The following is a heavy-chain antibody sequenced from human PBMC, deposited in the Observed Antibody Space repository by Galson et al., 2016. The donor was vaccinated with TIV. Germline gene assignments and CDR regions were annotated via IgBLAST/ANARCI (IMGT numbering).Heavy chain of an antibody. CDR3: TRGRFESGSYYNNGFDY. CDR1: GGSFRGYY. Sequence: LSLTCGVSGGSFRGYYWAWIRLPPGKGLEWIGEIDDSGSSNSIPSLKSRLTMSVDTAANRFSLQLSSVTAADTAVYYCTRGRFESGSYYNNGFDYWGQGTPVTVSS. CDR2: IDDSGSS. J-gene: IGHJ4*02. V-gene: IGHV4-34*01. D-gene: IGHD3-10*01.